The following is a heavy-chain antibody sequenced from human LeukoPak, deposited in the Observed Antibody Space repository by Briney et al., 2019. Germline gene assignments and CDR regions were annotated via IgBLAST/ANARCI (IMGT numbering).Heavy chain of an antibody. D-gene: IGHD1-26*01. CDR1: GGTFSSYA. Sequence: GASVKVSCTASGGTFSSYAISWVRQAPGQGLEWMGGIIPIFGTANYAQKFQGRVTITADESTSTAYMELSSLRSEDTAVYYRARDSRVGSRSFDIWGQGTMVTVSS. CDR3: ARDSRVGSRSFDI. V-gene: IGHV1-69*01. CDR2: IIPIFGTA. J-gene: IGHJ3*02.